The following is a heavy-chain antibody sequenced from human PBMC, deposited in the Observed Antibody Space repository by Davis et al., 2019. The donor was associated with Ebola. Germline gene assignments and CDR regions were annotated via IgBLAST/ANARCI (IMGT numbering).Heavy chain of an antibody. D-gene: IGHD6-19*01. CDR2: ISRSGYTI. CDR1: GFTFSSYS. V-gene: IGHV3-48*04. J-gene: IGHJ4*02. Sequence: GESLKISCAASGFTFSSYSMNWVRQAPGKGLEWVSYISRSGYTIYYADSVKGRFTISRDNAKNSLFLQMNSLRAEDTAVYYCATTPQYSSGQNKPFDYWGQGTLVTVSS. CDR3: ATTPQYSSGQNKPFDY.